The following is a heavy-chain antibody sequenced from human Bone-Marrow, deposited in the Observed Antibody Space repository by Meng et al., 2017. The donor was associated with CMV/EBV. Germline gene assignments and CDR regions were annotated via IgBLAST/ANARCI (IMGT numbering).Heavy chain of an antibody. J-gene: IGHJ6*02. CDR3: ARGRAAGYYYYYGMDV. CDR2: INHSGST. Sequence: SESLSLTCAVYGGSFSGYYWSWIRQPPGKGLEWNGEINHSGSTNYNPSLKSRVTISVDTAKNQFPLKLSSVTAADTAVYCCARGRAAGYYYYYGMDVWGQGTTVTVSS. CDR1: GGSFSGYY. D-gene: IGHD6-13*01. V-gene: IGHV4-34*01.